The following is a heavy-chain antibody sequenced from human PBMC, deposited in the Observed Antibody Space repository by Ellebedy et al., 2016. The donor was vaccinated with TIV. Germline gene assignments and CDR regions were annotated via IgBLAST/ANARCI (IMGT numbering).Heavy chain of an antibody. CDR1: GGSVNSGSYY. CDR3: ARVSNIKGADY. J-gene: IGHJ4*02. V-gene: IGHV4-39*01. CDR2: IYYSGNT. D-gene: IGHD2/OR15-2a*01. Sequence: MPGGSLRLSCTVSGGSVNSGSYYWSWIRQSPGKGLEWIGSIYYSGNTWYNPSVKSRVTMSVDTSENQFSLKLTSVTAADTAVYYCARVSNIKGADYWGQGSLVTVSS.